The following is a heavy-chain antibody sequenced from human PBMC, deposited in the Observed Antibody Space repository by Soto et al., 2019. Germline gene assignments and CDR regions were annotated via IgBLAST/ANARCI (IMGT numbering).Heavy chain of an antibody. CDR3: ARRYDSSGRPRHYFDY. J-gene: IGHJ4*02. D-gene: IGHD3-22*01. CDR1: GGSISSYY. V-gene: IGHV4-59*01. Sequence: SETLSLTCTVSGGSISSYYWSWIRQPPGKGLEWIGYIYSSGSTNYNPSLKSRVTISLDTSKNQFSLTLSSVTAADTAVYYCARRYDSSGRPRHYFDYWGQGALVTVSS. CDR2: IYSSGST.